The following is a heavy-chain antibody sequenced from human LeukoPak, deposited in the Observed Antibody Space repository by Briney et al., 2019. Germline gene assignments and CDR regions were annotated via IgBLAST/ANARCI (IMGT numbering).Heavy chain of an antibody. CDR2: ISSSGTTT. CDR1: GCSFSGYE. J-gene: IGHJ4*02. CDR3: TTLTVASNFDY. D-gene: IGHD6-19*01. V-gene: IGHV3-48*03. Sequence: AGSLRLSCAASGCSFSGYEMHWVRQAPGKGLEWIADISSSGTTTYYAASVNGRFTIANTNAKKLLYLLMNILGAEDTADYCCTTLTVASNFDYWGQGTLVTVSS.